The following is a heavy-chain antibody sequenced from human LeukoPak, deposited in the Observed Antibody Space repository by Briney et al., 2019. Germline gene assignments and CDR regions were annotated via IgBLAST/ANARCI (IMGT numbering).Heavy chain of an antibody. CDR2: IYHSGST. CDR3: ARARTIVVAPAAIVGGGYNWFDP. Sequence: SETLSLTCTVSGGSISSGGYYWSWIRQPPGKGLEWIGYIYHSGSTYYSPSLKSRVTISVDRSKNQFSLKLSSVTAADTAVYYCARARTIVVAPAAIVGGGYNWFDPWGQGTLVTVSS. J-gene: IGHJ5*02. V-gene: IGHV4-30-2*01. D-gene: IGHD2-2*01. CDR1: GGSISSGGYY.